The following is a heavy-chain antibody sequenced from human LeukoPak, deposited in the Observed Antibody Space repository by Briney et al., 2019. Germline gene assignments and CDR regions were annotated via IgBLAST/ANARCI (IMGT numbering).Heavy chain of an antibody. D-gene: IGHD3-10*01. CDR3: AKDRGPYGSGSKSYFDY. J-gene: IGHJ4*02. CDR1: GFTFSSYA. CDR2: ISYDGSNK. Sequence: GGSLRLSCAASGFTFSSYAMHWVRQAPGKGLEWVAVISYDGSNKYYADSVKGRFTISRDNSKNTLYLQMNSLRAEDTAVYYCAKDRGPYGSGSKSYFDYWGQGTLVTVSS. V-gene: IGHV3-30*04.